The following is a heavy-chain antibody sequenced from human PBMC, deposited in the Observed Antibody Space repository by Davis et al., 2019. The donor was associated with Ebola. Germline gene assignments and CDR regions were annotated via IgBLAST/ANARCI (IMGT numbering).Heavy chain of an antibody. Sequence: GSLRLSCTVSGGSISTYYWSWIRQPPGKGLEWIGCIDYTGSTNHNPSLKSRVTISIDTSKNQFSLKLSSVTAADTAVYYCVRGDGRFDYWGQGALVTVSS. CDR1: GGSISTYY. CDR3: VRGDGRFDY. CDR2: IDYTGST. V-gene: IGHV4-59*08. J-gene: IGHJ4*02. D-gene: IGHD5-24*01.